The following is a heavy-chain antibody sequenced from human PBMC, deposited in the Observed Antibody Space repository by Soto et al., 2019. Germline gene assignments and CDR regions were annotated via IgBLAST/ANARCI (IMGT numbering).Heavy chain of an antibody. V-gene: IGHV3-23*01. Sequence: PGGSLRLSCAASGFTFSSYAMSWVRQAPGKGLEWVSAISGSGGSTYYADSVKGRFTISRDNSKNTLYLQMNSLRAEDTAVYYCAKDLSRSSGWSTGDYWGQGTLVTVSS. D-gene: IGHD6-19*01. J-gene: IGHJ4*02. CDR2: ISGSGGST. CDR3: AKDLSRSSGWSTGDY. CDR1: GFTFSSYA.